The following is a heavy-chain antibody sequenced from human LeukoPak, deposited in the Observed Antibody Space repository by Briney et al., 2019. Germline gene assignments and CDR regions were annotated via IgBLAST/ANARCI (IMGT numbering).Heavy chain of an antibody. CDR3: ARDLGGIYFDY. D-gene: IGHD1-26*01. CDR1: GASMSSNY. Sequence: PSETLSLTCNVSGASMSSNYWSWIRQPPGNGLEWIGSIHFSGSTNYNPSLRGRVTISVDTSKNQLSLKLSSVTAADTAVYYCARDLGGIYFDYWGQGTLVTVSS. CDR2: IHFSGST. V-gene: IGHV4-59*01. J-gene: IGHJ4*02.